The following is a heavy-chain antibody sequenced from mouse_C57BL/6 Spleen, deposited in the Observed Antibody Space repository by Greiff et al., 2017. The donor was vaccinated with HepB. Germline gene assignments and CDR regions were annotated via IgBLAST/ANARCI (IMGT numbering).Heavy chain of an antibody. CDR2: IYPGDGDT. J-gene: IGHJ3*01. Sequence: QVQLQQSGAELVKPGASVKISCKASGYAFRSYWMNWVKQRPGKGLEWIGQIYPGDGDTNYNGKFKGKATLTADKSSSSAYMQLSSLTSEDSAVYFCARGALITTVVERAWFAYWGQGTLVTVSA. V-gene: IGHV1-80*01. D-gene: IGHD1-1*01. CDR3: ARGALITTVVERAWFAY. CDR1: GYAFRSYW.